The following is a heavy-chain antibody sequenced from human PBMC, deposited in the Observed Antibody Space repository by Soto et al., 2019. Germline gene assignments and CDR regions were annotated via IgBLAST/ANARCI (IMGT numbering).Heavy chain of an antibody. D-gene: IGHD3-3*01. Sequence: SETLSLTCTVSGGSISNYFCNWIRQPAGKGLEWIGRIDNSGSTNYNPSPKSRITMSADTSRNQFSLKLNSVTAADTAVYYCARGGQDFWSGPFDYWGQGALVTVSS. CDR3: ARGGQDFWSGPFDY. V-gene: IGHV4-4*07. CDR2: IDNSGST. CDR1: GGSISNYF. J-gene: IGHJ4*02.